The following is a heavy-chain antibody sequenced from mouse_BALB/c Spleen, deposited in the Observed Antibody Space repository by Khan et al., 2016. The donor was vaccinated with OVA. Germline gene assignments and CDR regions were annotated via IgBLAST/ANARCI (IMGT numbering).Heavy chain of an antibody. CDR3: ARPSYYGNPWFTF. Sequence: EVELVESGGGLVKPGGSLKLSCAPSGFAFSSYDMSWVRQTPEKRLEWVATISGTGIYTYYQDSVKGRFTISRDNARNTLYLQMSSLRSEDTALYYCARPSYYGNPWFTFWGPGTLVTVSA. J-gene: IGHJ3*01. D-gene: IGHD2-10*01. V-gene: IGHV5-9*02. CDR2: ISGTGIYT. CDR1: GFAFSSYD.